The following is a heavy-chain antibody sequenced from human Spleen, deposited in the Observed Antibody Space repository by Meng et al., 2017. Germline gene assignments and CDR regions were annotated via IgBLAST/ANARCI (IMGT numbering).Heavy chain of an antibody. CDR3: ARDSKGLYDFWSGYFSHYYYYGMDV. CDR1: GYTFTSYA. D-gene: IGHD3-3*01. V-gene: IGHV1-3*02. J-gene: IGHJ6*02. CDR2: SNAGNGNT. Sequence: ASVKVSCKASGYTFTSYAMHWVRQAPGQRLEWMGWSNAGNGNTKYSQEFQGRVTITRDTSASTAYMELSSLRSEDTAVYYCARDSKGLYDFWSGYFSHYYYYGMDVWGQGTTVTVSS.